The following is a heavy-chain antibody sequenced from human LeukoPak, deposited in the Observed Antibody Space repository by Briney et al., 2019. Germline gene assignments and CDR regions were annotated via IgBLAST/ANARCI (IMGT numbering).Heavy chain of an antibody. D-gene: IGHD3-22*01. CDR2: INHSGST. CDR3: TSTPDYYDSSGIFDY. CDR1: GGSFSGYY. J-gene: IGHJ4*02. Sequence: SETLSLTCAVYGGSFSGYYWSWIRQPPGKGLEWIGEINHSGSTNYNPSLKSRVTISVDTSKNQFSLKLSSVTAADTAVYYCTSTPDYYDSSGIFDYWGQGTLVTVSS. V-gene: IGHV4-34*01.